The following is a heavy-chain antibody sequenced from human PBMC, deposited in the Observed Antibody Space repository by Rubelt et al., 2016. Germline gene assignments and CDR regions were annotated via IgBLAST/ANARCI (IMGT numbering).Heavy chain of an antibody. Sequence: TFTSYGMHWVRQAPGKGLESVAVICSDGSNKDYADSVKGRFTISRDNSKNTLYLEINSLRGEDTAVYYCGRDWGKGNSYYIDVWGKGTTVTVSS. CDR2: ICSDGSNK. D-gene: IGHD4-23*01. J-gene: IGHJ6*03. CDR1: TFTSYG. V-gene: IGHV3-33*01. CDR3: GRDWGKGNSYYIDV.